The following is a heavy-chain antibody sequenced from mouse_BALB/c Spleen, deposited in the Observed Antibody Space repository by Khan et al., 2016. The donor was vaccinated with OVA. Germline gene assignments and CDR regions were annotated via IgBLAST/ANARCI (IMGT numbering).Heavy chain of an antibody. CDR2: ISPGSGDT. CDR3: ARRNYFGYTFAY. D-gene: IGHD1-2*01. Sequence: QVQLQQSGAELARPGASVKLSCKASGYTFTDYYINWVKQRPGQGLEWIGEISPGSGDTYYHVRFKGKATLPADKSSRPAYLQLRHLTSEASAVFFCARRNYFGYTFAYWGQGTLVTVAA. V-gene: IGHV1-77*01. CDR1: GYTFTDYY. J-gene: IGHJ3*01.